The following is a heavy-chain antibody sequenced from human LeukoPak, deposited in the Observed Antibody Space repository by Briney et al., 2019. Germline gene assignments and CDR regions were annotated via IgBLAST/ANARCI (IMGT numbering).Heavy chain of an antibody. CDR1: GFTFSNYA. CDR2: ITGSGGRT. Sequence: GGSLRLSCAASGFTFSNYAMSWVRQAPGKGLEWVSTITGSGGRTYYADSVKGRFTISRDNSKNTLYLQMNSLRAEDTALYYCARGQEYYYDSSAYSKFDYWGQGTLVTVSS. D-gene: IGHD3-22*01. J-gene: IGHJ4*02. CDR3: ARGQEYYYDSSAYSKFDY. V-gene: IGHV3-23*01.